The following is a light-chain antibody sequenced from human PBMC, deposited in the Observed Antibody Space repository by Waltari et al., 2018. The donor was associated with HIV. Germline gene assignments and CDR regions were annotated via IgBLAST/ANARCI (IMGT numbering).Light chain of an antibody. CDR3: QQYSTHYA. V-gene: IGKV1-5*03. J-gene: IGKJ2*01. Sequence: DIQMTQSPSNLSASVGDTVVISCRASQNIDNWLAWYQQRPGGAPKLLVSRTSILESGVSARFSGSGSGTEFTLSIRSLQPDDFGTYYCQQYSTHYAFGQGT. CDR1: QNIDNW. CDR2: RTS.